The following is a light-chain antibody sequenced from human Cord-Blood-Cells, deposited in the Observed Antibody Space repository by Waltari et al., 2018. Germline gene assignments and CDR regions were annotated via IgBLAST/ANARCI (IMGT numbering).Light chain of an antibody. V-gene: IGKV3-20*01. CDR1: QSVSSSY. CDR2: GAS. J-gene: IGKJ1*01. CDR3: QQYGSSRT. Sequence: EIVFTPAPGTLPLSPGERATLSCRASQSVSSSYLAWYQQKPGQPPRLLSYGASSRATGIPDRFSGSGSGTDFTLTISRLEPEDFAVYYCQQYGSSRTFGQGTKVEIK.